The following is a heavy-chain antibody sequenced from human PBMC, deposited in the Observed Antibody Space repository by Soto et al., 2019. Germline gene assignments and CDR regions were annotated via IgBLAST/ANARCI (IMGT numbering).Heavy chain of an antibody. CDR3: ARGISLMTGTSNHGFVI. D-gene: IGHD1-1*01. Sequence: QIQLVQSGAEVKKPGAPVMVSCKASGYMFSHYGITWVRQAPGLGLEWMAWISAYNGNTDYAQKFQGRVTMTTDSATNTAYMEVRSVQTVDTAVYYCARGISLMTGTSNHGFVIWGQGTMVTVSS. J-gene: IGHJ3*02. CDR1: GYMFSHYG. V-gene: IGHV1-18*04. CDR2: ISAYNGNT.